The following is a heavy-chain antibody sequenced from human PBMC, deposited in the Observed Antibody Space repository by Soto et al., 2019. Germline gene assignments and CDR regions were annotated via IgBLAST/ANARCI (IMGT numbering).Heavy chain of an antibody. CDR1: GFTFSSYW. V-gene: IGHV3-74*01. CDR3: ARAQLWPKYGRDV. D-gene: IGHD5-18*01. Sequence: GGSLRLSCAASGFTFSSYWMHWVRQAPGKGLVWVSRINSDGSSTSYADSVKGRFTISRDNAKNTLYLQMNSLRAEDTAVYYCARAQLWPKYGRDVGGKGTTVTVPS. J-gene: IGHJ6*04. CDR2: INSDGSST.